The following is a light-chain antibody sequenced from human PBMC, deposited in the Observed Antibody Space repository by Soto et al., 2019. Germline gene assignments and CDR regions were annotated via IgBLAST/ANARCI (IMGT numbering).Light chain of an antibody. CDR1: QVVGSSS. J-gene: IGKJ2*01. CDR3: QQYGTSPPYT. V-gene: IGKV3-20*01. Sequence: EIVLTQSPGTLSLSPGDRATISCRASQVVGSSSLSWYQQRPGQAPRLIIYGASRRATVIPDMFSSSGSGADFTLTSTRLEAEDFAVYYCQQYGTSPPYTFGQGTKLDIK. CDR2: GAS.